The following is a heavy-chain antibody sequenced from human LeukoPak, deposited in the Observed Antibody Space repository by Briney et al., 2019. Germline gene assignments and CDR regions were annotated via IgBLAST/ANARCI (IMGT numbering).Heavy chain of an antibody. CDR3: AREVGLEMATWYYYYYMDV. J-gene: IGHJ6*03. V-gene: IGHV3-21*01. Sequence: PGGSLRLSCAASGFTFSSYSMNWVRQAPGKGLEWVSSISSSSSYIYYADSVKGRFTISRDNAKNSLYLQMNSLRAEDTAVYYCAREVGLEMATWYYYYYMDVWGKGTTVTISS. CDR2: ISSSSSYI. D-gene: IGHD5-24*01. CDR1: GFTFSSYS.